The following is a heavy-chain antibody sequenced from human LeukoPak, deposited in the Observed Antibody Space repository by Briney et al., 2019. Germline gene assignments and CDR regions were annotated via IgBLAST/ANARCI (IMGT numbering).Heavy chain of an antibody. CDR1: GFTVKSNY. CDR2: IYSGGST. J-gene: IGHJ4*02. D-gene: IGHD3-22*01. V-gene: IGHV3-66*02. Sequence: GGSLRLSCAASGFTVKSNYMSWVRQAPGEGVEGVSVIYSGGSTYYADSVKGRFTISRDNSKNILYLQMSSLRAEDTAVYYCARGLVSSGYWGYFDYWGQGTLVTVSS. CDR3: ARGLVSSGYWGYFDY.